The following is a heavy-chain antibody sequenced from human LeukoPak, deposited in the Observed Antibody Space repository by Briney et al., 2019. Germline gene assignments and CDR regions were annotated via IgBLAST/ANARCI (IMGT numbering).Heavy chain of an antibody. Sequence: QPGGSLRLSCAASGFTFSSCAMSWARQAPGQGLEWVSGISGSGGSTYYADSVKGRFTISRDNSKNTLYLQMNSLRAEDTAVYYCVPLSCSGASCYDFNVLSWGQGTLVTVSS. D-gene: IGHD2-15*01. V-gene: IGHV3-23*01. CDR1: GFTFSSCA. CDR3: VPLSCSGASCYDFNVLS. CDR2: ISGSGGST. J-gene: IGHJ5*02.